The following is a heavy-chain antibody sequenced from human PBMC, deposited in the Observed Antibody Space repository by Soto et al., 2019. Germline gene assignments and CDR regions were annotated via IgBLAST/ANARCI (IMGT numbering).Heavy chain of an antibody. Sequence: SETLSLTCTVSGGSISSYYWSWIRQPPGKGLEWIGYIYYSGSTNYNPSLKSRVTISVDTSKNQFSLKLSSVTAADTAVYYCARAVRYFDWLPYGMDVWGQGTTVTVSS. CDR2: IYYSGST. V-gene: IGHV4-59*08. D-gene: IGHD3-9*01. CDR1: GGSISSYY. CDR3: ARAVRYFDWLPYGMDV. J-gene: IGHJ6*02.